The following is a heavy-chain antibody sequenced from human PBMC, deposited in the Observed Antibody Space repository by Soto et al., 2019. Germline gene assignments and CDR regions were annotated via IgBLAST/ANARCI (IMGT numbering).Heavy chain of an antibody. CDR3: ARVQRLNYYYYYGMDV. CDR1: GFTFSSYW. J-gene: IGHJ6*02. D-gene: IGHD1-1*01. V-gene: IGHV3-7*03. Sequence: GGSLRLSCAASGFTFSSYWMSWVRQAPGKGLEWVANIKQDGSEKYYVDSVKGRFTISRDNAKNSLYLQMNSLRAEDTAVYYCARVQRLNYYYYYGMDVWGQGPPVTASS. CDR2: IKQDGSEK.